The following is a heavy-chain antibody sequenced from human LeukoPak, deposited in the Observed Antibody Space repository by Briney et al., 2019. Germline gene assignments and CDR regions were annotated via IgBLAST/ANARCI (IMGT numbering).Heavy chain of an antibody. J-gene: IGHJ4*02. Sequence: SVKVSCKASGGTFSSYAISWVRQAPGQGLEWMGGIIPIFGTATYAQKFQGRVTITADESTSTAYMELSSLRSEDTAVYYCARDPFRKYSSSWYDGDYWGQGTLVTVSS. V-gene: IGHV1-69*13. D-gene: IGHD6-13*01. CDR1: GGTFSSYA. CDR3: ARDPFRKYSSSWYDGDY. CDR2: IIPIFGTA.